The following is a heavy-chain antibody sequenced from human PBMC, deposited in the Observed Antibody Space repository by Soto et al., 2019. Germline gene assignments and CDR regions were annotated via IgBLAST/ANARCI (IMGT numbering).Heavy chain of an antibody. CDR2: ISYDGSNK. V-gene: IGHV3-30*18. D-gene: IGHD3-22*01. CDR1: GFTFSSYG. CDR3: ANTPNYYDSSGYYHPLDY. J-gene: IGHJ4*02. Sequence: QVQLVESGGGVVQPGRSLRLSCAASGFTFSSYGMHWVRQAPGKGLEWVAVISYDGSNKYYADSVKGRFTISRDNSKNTLYLQMNSLRAEDTAMYYCANTPNYYDSSGYYHPLDYWGQGTLVTVSS.